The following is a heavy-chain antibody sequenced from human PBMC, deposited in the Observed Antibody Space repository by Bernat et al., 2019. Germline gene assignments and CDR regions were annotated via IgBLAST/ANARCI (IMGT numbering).Heavy chain of an antibody. CDR2: IDSSSGTI. CDR3: ARGQTGVTRISDC. V-gene: IGHV3-48*02. J-gene: IGHJ4*02. CDR1: GFTFSTYS. D-gene: IGHD1-1*01. Sequence: EVRLVESGGGLVQPGGSLRLSCAASGFTFSTYSMHWVRQAPGKGLEWVSYIDSSSGTIYYAASVQGRFTISRDNAKNSLYLQMNSLRDEDTAVYYCARGQTGVTRISDCWGQGALVTVPS.